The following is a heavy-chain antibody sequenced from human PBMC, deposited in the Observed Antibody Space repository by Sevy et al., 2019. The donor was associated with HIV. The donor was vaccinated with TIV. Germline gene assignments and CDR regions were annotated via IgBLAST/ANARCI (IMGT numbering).Heavy chain of an antibody. J-gene: IGHJ4*02. V-gene: IGHV3-11*06. CDR2: ISSGSSYT. CDR1: GFTFSDYY. Sequence: GGSLRLSCAASGFTFSDYYMSWIRQAPGKGLEWVSYISSGSSYTNYADSVKGRFTISRDNAKSSLYLQMNSLRAEDTAVYYCVREAANVRYFDYWGQGTLVTVSS. D-gene: IGHD3-10*02. CDR3: VREAANVRYFDY.